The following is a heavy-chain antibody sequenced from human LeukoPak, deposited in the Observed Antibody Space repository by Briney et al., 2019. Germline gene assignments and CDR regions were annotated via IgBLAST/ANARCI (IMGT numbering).Heavy chain of an antibody. D-gene: IGHD5-12*01. CDR3: AKDGLRFIVATTYFDY. CDR1: GFTFNNFG. Sequence: GGSLRLSCAASGFTFNNFGMTWVRQAPGKGLEWVSTISGGGGGSTYYADSVKGRFTISSDNSKDTLYLQMNSLRAEDTAVYYCAKDGLRFIVATTYFDYWGQGIQVIVSS. CDR2: ISGGGGGST. J-gene: IGHJ4*02. V-gene: IGHV3-23*01.